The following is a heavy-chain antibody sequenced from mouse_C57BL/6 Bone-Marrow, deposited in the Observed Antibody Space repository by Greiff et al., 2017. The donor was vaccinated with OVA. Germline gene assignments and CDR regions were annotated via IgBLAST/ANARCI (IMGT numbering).Heavy chain of an antibody. D-gene: IGHD2-4*01. CDR1: GFSLTSYA. CDR2: IWTGGGT. V-gene: IGHV2-9-1*01. CDR3: ARTGYYDYDGGPWFAY. Sequence: VQLVESGPGLVAPSQSLSITCTVSGFSLTSYAISWVRQPPGKGLEWLGVIWTGGGTNYNSALKSRLSISKDNSKSQVFLKMNSLQTDDTARYYCARTGYYDYDGGPWFAYWGQGTLVTVSA. J-gene: IGHJ3*01.